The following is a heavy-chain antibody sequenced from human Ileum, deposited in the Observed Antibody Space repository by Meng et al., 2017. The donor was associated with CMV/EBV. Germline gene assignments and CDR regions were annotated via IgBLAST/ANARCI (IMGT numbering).Heavy chain of an antibody. V-gene: IGHV3-53*01. CDR3: AKEVDYYYYYGMDV. CDR1: GFSVGISH. D-gene: IGHD2-15*01. J-gene: IGHJ6*02. CDR2: ICSGEST. Sequence: GGSLRLSCTVSGFSVGISHMNWVRQAPGKGLEWVSVICSGESTHYAESVKGRFIISRDNSKNTLYLQMNSLRAEDTAVYYCAKEVDYYYYYGMDVWGQGTTVTVSS.